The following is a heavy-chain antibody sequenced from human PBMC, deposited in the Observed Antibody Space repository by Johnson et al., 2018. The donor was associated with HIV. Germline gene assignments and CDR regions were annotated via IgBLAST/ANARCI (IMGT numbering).Heavy chain of an antibody. Sequence: EVQLVESGGGVVQPGRSLRLSCAASVFTFSSYAMHWVRQAPGKGLEWVSVIYSGGSTYYADSVKGRFTISRDNSKNTLYLQMNSLRAEDTAVYYCARSGDSIGSFWAGGAFDIWGQGTMVTVSS. CDR2: IYSGGST. V-gene: IGHV3-66*01. J-gene: IGHJ3*02. CDR3: ARSGDSIGSFWAGGAFDI. CDR1: VFTFSSYA. D-gene: IGHD3/OR15-3a*01.